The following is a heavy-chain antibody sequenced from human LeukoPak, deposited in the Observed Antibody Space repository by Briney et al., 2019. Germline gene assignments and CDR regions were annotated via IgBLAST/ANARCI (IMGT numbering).Heavy chain of an antibody. CDR2: IWYDGSNK. Sequence: GGSLRLSCAASGFTFRNHGMHWVRQAPGKGLEWVAVIWYDGSNKYYADSVKGRFTVPRDNSKNTLYLQMNSLRAEDTAVYYCARDRSVDYFDYWGQGILVTVSS. V-gene: IGHV3-33*01. D-gene: IGHD6-19*01. CDR3: ARDRSVDYFDY. CDR1: GFTFRNHG. J-gene: IGHJ4*02.